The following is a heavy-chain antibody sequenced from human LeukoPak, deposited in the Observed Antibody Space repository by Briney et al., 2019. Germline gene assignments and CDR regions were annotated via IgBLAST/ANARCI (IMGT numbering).Heavy chain of an antibody. CDR1: GFTFSSYD. D-gene: IGHD2-2*01. J-gene: IGHJ5*02. CDR3: ARLNWDDGVVSGFDQ. V-gene: IGHV3-13*01. Sequence: GGSLRLSCAASGFTFSSYDMHWVRHTTGRGLEWVSGIGTAGDTYSPGSVKGRFTISRENAENSLYLQMNILRAEDTSVYYCARLNWDDGVVSGFDQWGQGILVTVSS. CDR2: IGTAGDT.